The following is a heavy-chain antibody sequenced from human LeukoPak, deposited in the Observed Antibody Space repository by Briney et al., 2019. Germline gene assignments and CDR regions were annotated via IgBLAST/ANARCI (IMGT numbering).Heavy chain of an antibody. D-gene: IGHD3-22*01. Sequence: SETLSLTCTVSGGSISSGGYYWSWIRQHPGKGLEWIGYIYYSGSTYYNPSLKSRVTISVDTSKNLFSLKLNSVTAADTAVYYCARHRPSYYYDTIDYYSGFDYWGQGSLVTVSS. CDR2: IYYSGST. CDR3: ARHRPSYYYDTIDYYSGFDY. V-gene: IGHV4-31*03. CDR1: GGSISSGGYY. J-gene: IGHJ4*02.